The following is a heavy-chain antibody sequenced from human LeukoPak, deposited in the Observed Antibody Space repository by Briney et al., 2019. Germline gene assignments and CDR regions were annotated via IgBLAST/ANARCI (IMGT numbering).Heavy chain of an antibody. Sequence: GGSLRLSCAASGFTFSSYAMHWVRQAPGKGLEWVAVISYDGSNKYYADSVKGRFTISRDNSKNTLYLQMNSLRAEDTAVYYCARGYGDYVVDYWGQGTLVTVSS. J-gene: IGHJ4*02. CDR1: GFTFSSYA. D-gene: IGHD4-17*01. CDR2: ISYDGSNK. CDR3: ARGYGDYVVDY. V-gene: IGHV3-30-3*01.